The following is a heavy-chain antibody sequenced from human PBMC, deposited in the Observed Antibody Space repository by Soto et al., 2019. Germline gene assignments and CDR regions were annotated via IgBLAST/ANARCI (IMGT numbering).Heavy chain of an antibody. V-gene: IGHV1-69*13. CDR2: IIPIFGTA. CDR3: ARGRYGGYDLAYYYYGMDV. D-gene: IGHD5-12*01. Sequence: GASVKVSCKASGGTFSSYAISWVRQAPGQGLEWMGGIIPIFGTANYAQKFQGRVTITADESTSTAYMELSSLRSEDTAVYYCARGRYGGYDLAYYYYGMDVWGQGTTVTVSS. CDR1: GGTFSSYA. J-gene: IGHJ6*02.